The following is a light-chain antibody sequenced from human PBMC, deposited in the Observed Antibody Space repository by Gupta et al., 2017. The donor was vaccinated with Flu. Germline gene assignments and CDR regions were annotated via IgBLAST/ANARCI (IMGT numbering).Light chain of an antibody. CDR3: QMYDNTSDHPGL. J-gene: IGLJ3*02. CDR1: DIGSKN. V-gene: IGLV3-21*02. Sequence: YVLTQPPSVSVAPGQTATITCGGNDIGSKNVHWYQQKPGQAPVLVVYADRDRPSGIPERFSGSNSGNTATLTISMVEAGDEADYYCQMYDNTSDHPGLFGGGTKLTVL. CDR2: ADR.